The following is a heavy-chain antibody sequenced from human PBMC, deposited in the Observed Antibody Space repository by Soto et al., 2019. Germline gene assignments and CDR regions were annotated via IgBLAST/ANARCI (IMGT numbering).Heavy chain of an antibody. V-gene: IGHV3-66*01. CDR2: IYSGGST. J-gene: IGHJ4*02. CDR3: ATLSGYSYGNFDY. CDR1: GFTVSSNY. D-gene: IGHD5-18*01. Sequence: EVQLVESGGGLVQPGGSLRLSCAASGFTVSSNYMSWVRQAPGKGLEWVSVIYSGGSTYYADSVKGRFTISRDNSKNTLYLQMNSLRAEDTSVYYFATLSGYSYGNFDYWGQGTLVTVSS.